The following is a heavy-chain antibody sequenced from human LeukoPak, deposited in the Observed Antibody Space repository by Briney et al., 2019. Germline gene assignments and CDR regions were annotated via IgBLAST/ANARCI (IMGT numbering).Heavy chain of an antibody. D-gene: IGHD3-10*01. CDR3: ARDGSGSYYKWFDP. V-gene: IGHV4-59*01. CDR2: IYYIGST. J-gene: IGHJ5*02. Sequence: SETLSLTCTVSGDSMSSYYWSWIRQPPGKGLEWIGYIYYIGSTNHNPSLKSRVTISVDTSKNQFSLKLSSVTAADTAVYYCARDGSGSYYKWFDPWGQGTLVTVSS. CDR1: GDSMSSYY.